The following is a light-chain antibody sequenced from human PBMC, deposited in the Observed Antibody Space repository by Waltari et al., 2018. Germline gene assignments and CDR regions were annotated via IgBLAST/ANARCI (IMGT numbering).Light chain of an antibody. CDR3: QVWESGTDHHVE. CDR2: YDS. CDR1: HIEAET. J-gene: IGLJ2*01. Sequence: SYVLTQPPSVSVAAGQTARMTCGGTHIEAETVHWYQQRPGQAPILVISYDSDRPSGIPERFSGSNSGNTATLTISRVEAGDEADYYCQVWESGTDHHVEFGGGTKLTVL. V-gene: IGLV3-21*01.